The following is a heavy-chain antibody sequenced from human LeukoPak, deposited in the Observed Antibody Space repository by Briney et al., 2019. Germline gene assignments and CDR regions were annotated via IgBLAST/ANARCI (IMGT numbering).Heavy chain of an antibody. D-gene: IGHD5-18*01. CDR2: INPNSGGT. CDR3: ARLGGYSYGYGLEYNWFDP. J-gene: IGHJ5*02. Sequence: ASVKVSCKASGYTFTGYYMHWVRQAPGQGLEWMGWINPNSGGTNYAQKLQGRVTMTTDTSTSTAYMELRSLRSDDTAVYYCARLGGYSYGYGLEYNWFDPWGQGTLVTVSS. CDR1: GYTFTGYY. V-gene: IGHV1-2*02.